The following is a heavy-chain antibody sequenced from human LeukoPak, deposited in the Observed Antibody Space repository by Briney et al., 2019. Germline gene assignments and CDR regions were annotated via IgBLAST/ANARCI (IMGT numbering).Heavy chain of an antibody. CDR2: IYSGGST. V-gene: IGHV3-53*01. CDR1: GFTVSSNY. D-gene: IGHD3-22*01. Sequence: PGGSLRLSCAASGFTVSSNYMSWVRQAPGKGLEWVSVIYSGGSTYYADSVKGRFTISRDNSKNTLYLQMNSLRAEDTAVYYCARVIAPLSSYDGSGYYFDYWGQGTLVTVSS. CDR3: ARVIAPLSSYDGSGYYFDY. J-gene: IGHJ4*02.